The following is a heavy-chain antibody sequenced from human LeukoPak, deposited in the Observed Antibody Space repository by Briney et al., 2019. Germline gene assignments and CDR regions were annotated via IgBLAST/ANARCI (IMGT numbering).Heavy chain of an antibody. CDR3: ARENREFDY. CDR1: GYTFTNYD. Sequence: SVKVSCKASGYTFTNYDINWVRQAPGQGLEWMGRIIPIFGTANYAQKFQGRVTITTDESTSTAYMELSSLRSEDTAVYYCARENREFDYWGQGTLVTVSS. J-gene: IGHJ4*02. CDR2: IIPIFGTA. D-gene: IGHD5-24*01. V-gene: IGHV1-69*05.